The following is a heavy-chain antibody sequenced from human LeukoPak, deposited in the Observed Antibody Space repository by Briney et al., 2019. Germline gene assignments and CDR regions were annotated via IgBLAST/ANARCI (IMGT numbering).Heavy chain of an antibody. CDR2: ISYDGSNK. CDR3: AKDLALNYYDSSGSTDYFDY. CDR1: GFTFSSYG. D-gene: IGHD3-22*01. J-gene: IGHJ4*02. Sequence: PGGSLRLSCAASGFTFSSYGMHWVRQAPGKGLEWVAVISYDGSNKYYADSVKGRFTISRDNSKNTLYLQMNSLRAEDTAVYYCAKDLALNYYDSSGSTDYFDYRGQGTLVTVSS. V-gene: IGHV3-30*18.